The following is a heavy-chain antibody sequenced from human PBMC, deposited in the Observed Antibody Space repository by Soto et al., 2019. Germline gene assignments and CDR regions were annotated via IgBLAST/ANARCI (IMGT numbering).Heavy chain of an antibody. V-gene: IGHV1-18*01. Sequence: QVQLVQSGAEVKKPGASVKVSCKASGYTFTSYGISWVRQAPGQGLEWMGWISAYNGNTSYAQKLQGRVTMTTDTCTSTAYMELRSLRSRDTAVYYCARGGGYYYGSGSYRSTTGMDVWGQGTTVTVSS. D-gene: IGHD3-10*01. CDR3: ARGGGYYYGSGSYRSTTGMDV. CDR2: ISAYNGNT. CDR1: GYTFTSYG. J-gene: IGHJ6*02.